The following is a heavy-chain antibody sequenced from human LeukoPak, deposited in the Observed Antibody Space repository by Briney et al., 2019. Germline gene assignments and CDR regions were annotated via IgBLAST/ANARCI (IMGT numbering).Heavy chain of an antibody. CDR3: ARLGIVVVPTARVSWFDP. V-gene: IGHV4-34*01. D-gene: IGHD2-2*01. CDR2: INHSGST. J-gene: IGHJ5*02. Sequence: SETLSLTCAVYGGSFSGYYWSWIRQPPGKGLEWIGEINHSGSTNYNPSLKSRVTISVDTSKNQFSLKLSSVTAADTAVYYCARLGIVVVPTARVSWFDPWGQGTLVTVSS. CDR1: GGSFSGYY.